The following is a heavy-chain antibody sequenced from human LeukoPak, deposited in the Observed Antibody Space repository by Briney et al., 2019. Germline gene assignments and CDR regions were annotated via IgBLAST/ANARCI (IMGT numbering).Heavy chain of an antibody. CDR3: AKDGCSGGSCYTDYYYYMDV. Sequence: GGSLRLSCAASGFTVSSNYMSWVRQAPGKGLEWVSVIYSGGSTYYADSVKGRFTISRDNSKNTLYLQMNSLRAEDTAVYYCAKDGCSGGSCYTDYYYYMDVWGKGTTVTVSS. CDR2: IYSGGST. J-gene: IGHJ6*03. D-gene: IGHD2-15*01. CDR1: GFTVSSNY. V-gene: IGHV3-66*01.